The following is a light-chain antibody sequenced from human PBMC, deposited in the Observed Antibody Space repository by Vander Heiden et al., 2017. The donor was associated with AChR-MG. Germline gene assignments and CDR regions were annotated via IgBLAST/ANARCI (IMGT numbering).Light chain of an antibody. CDR2: DAS. V-gene: IGKV3-11*01. Sequence: EIVLTPSPATLSLSPGERATLSCRASQSVSSYLAWYQQKPGQAPRLLIYDASNRATGIPARFSGSGSGTDFTLTISSLEPEDFAVYYCQQRSNWLTFGGGTKVEIQ. CDR1: QSVSSY. J-gene: IGKJ4*01. CDR3: QQRSNWLT.